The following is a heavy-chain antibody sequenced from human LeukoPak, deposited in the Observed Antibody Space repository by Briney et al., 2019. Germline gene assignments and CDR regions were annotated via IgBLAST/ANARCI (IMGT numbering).Heavy chain of an antibody. CDR2: ISGSGTTI. CDR3: ASSPRGVY. Sequence: GGSLRLSCAASGFTFSSYEMSWVRQAPGKGLERVSEISGSGTTIFYADSVKGRFTVSRDNAKNSLYLQMNSLRVEDTAVYYYASSPRGVYWGQGTLVTVSS. J-gene: IGHJ4*02. D-gene: IGHD3-10*01. CDR1: GFTFSSYE. V-gene: IGHV3-48*03.